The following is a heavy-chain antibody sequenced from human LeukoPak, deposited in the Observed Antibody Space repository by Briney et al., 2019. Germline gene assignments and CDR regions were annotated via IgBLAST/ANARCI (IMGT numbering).Heavy chain of an antibody. CDR3: AKEVPGRTSYGYVDY. CDR1: GFTFSSYG. CDR2: ISYDGSNK. J-gene: IGHJ4*02. D-gene: IGHD5-18*01. Sequence: GGSLRLSCAASGFTFSSYGMHWVRQAPGKGLEWVAVISYDGSNKYYADSVKGRFTISRDNSENTLYLQMNSLRAEDTAVYYCAKEVPGRTSYGYVDYWGQGTLVTVSS. V-gene: IGHV3-30*18.